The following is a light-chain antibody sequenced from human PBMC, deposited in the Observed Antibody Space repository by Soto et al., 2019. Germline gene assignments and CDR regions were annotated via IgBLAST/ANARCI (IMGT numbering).Light chain of an antibody. Sequence: QAVVTQPPSVSGAPGQRVTISCTGSSSNIGAASDVHWYQQLPGTAPKLLIYGDSNRPSGVPDRFSGSKSGTSASLAITGLQAEDEADYYCQSYDSSLSALVFGGGTQLTVL. J-gene: IGLJ7*01. CDR3: QSYDSSLSALV. CDR2: GDS. CDR1: SSNIGAASD. V-gene: IGLV1-40*01.